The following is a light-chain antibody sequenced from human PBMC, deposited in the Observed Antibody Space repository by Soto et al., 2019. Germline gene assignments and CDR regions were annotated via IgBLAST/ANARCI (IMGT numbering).Light chain of an antibody. CDR3: SSYTSSSTYV. J-gene: IGLJ1*01. CDR2: DVS. V-gene: IGLV2-14*01. Sequence: QSVLTQPASVSGSPGQSITISCTGTSSDVGGYNYVSWYQQHPGKAPKLMIYDVSNRPSGVSNRFSGSKSGNTASLTISGLQAEEVADYYCSSYTSSSTYVFGTGTKLTVL. CDR1: SSDVGGYNY.